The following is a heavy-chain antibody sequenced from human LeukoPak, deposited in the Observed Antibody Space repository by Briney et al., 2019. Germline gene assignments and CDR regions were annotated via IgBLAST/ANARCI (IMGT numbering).Heavy chain of an antibody. J-gene: IGHJ4*02. Sequence: PGGSLRLSCAASGFTFSSYSMNWVRQAPGKGLEWVSSISSSSSYIYYADSVKGRFTISRDNAKNSLYLQMNSLRAEDTAVYYCARALTYYYDSSGYPDYWGQGTLVTVSS. D-gene: IGHD3-22*01. CDR3: ARALTYYYDSSGYPDY. CDR1: GFTFSSYS. CDR2: ISSSSSYI. V-gene: IGHV3-21*01.